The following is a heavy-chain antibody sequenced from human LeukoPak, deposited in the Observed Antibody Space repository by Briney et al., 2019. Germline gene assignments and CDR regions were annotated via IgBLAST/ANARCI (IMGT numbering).Heavy chain of an antibody. CDR2: IKQDGSER. D-gene: IGHD3-3*01. J-gene: IGHJ2*01. Sequence: GGSLRLSYAASGFTFSSYWMSWVRQAPGKGLEWVANIKQDGSERYYVDSVKGRFTISRDNAKNSLYLQMNSLRAEDTAVYYCARAADFWSGYRFYWYFDLWGRGTLVTVSS. CDR1: GFTFSSYW. V-gene: IGHV3-7*01. CDR3: ARAADFWSGYRFYWYFDL.